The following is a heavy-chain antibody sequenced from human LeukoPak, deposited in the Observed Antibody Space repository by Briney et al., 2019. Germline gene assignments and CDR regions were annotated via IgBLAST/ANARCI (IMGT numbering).Heavy chain of an antibody. Sequence: ASVKVSCKASGYTFTSYGISWVRRAPGQGLEWMGWISGYKGNTKNAQKLQGRVTMATDTSTSTAYMELRSLRSDDTAVYYCARDRYIGVGATPHYYWGRGTLVTVSS. V-gene: IGHV1-18*01. CDR1: GYTFTSYG. CDR2: ISGYKGNT. CDR3: ARDRYIGVGATPHYY. J-gene: IGHJ4*02. D-gene: IGHD1-26*01.